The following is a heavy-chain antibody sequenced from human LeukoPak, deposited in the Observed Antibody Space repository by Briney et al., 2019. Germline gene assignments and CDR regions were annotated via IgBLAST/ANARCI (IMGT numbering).Heavy chain of an antibody. V-gene: IGHV1-18*04. CDR3: ARDRAAAGTVSIVAC. CDR1: GYTFTSYG. D-gene: IGHD6-13*01. Sequence: GASVKVSCKASGYTFTSYGISWVRQAPGQGLEWMGWISAYNGNTNYAQNLQGRVTMTTDTSTSTAYMELRSLRSDDTAVYYCARDRAAAGTVSIVACWGQGTLVTVSS. J-gene: IGHJ4*02. CDR2: ISAYNGNT.